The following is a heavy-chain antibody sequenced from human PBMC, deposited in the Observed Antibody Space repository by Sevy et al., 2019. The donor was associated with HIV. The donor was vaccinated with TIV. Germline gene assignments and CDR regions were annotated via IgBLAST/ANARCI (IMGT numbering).Heavy chain of an antibody. V-gene: IGHV3-15*01. CDR1: GFTFTNAW. CDR3: TTYSSSWYEGLS. J-gene: IGHJ5*02. CDR2: IKTETDGGPT. D-gene: IGHD6-13*01. Sequence: GGSLRLSCAASGFTFTNAWMSWVRQAPGKGLEWVGRIKTETDGGPTDYAAPVKGIFSISRNGSKNTLVLQMDSLKTEDTAVYYCTTYSSSWYEGLSWGQGTLVTVSS.